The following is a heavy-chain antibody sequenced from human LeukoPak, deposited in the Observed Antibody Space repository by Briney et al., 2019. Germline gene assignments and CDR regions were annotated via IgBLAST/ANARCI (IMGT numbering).Heavy chain of an antibody. D-gene: IGHD6-25*01. CDR1: GYTFTGYY. CDR2: INPDSGGT. J-gene: IGHJ5*02. Sequence: ASVKVSCKASGYTFTGYYMHWVRQAPGQGLEWMGWINPDSGGTNYEQKFQGRVTMTRDTSISTAYMELSRLGSDDTAVYYCARESAAANWFAPWGQGSLVTVSS. V-gene: IGHV1-2*02. CDR3: ARESAAANWFAP.